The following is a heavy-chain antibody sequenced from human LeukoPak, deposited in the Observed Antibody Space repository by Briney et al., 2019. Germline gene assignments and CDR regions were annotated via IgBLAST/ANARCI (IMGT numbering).Heavy chain of an antibody. V-gene: IGHV1-8*03. D-gene: IGHD3/OR15-3a*01. J-gene: IGHJ6*03. Sequence: ASVKVSCKASGYTFTNYDINWVRLATGQGLEWLGWMNPNSGNTGYAQKFQGRVTITRNTSISTAYMELSSLRSEDTAVYYCARAPVWTGYYYYMDVWGKGTTVTVSS. CDR3: ARAPVWTGYYYYMDV. CDR2: MNPNSGNT. CDR1: GYTFTNYD.